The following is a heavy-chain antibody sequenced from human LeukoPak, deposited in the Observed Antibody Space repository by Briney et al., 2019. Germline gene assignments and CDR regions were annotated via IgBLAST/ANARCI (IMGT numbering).Heavy chain of an antibody. CDR3: ARQDDYGDYSLDP. V-gene: IGHV4-38-2*02. Sequence: SETLSLTRTVSGYSISSGYYWGWIRQPPGKGLEWIGSIYHSGSTYYNPSLKSRVTISVDTSKNQFSLKLSSVTAADTAVYYCARQDDYGDYSLDPWGQGTLVTVSS. D-gene: IGHD4-17*01. CDR2: IYHSGST. J-gene: IGHJ5*02. CDR1: GYSISSGYY.